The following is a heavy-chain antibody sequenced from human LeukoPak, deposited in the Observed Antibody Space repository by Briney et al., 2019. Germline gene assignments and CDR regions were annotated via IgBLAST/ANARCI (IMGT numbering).Heavy chain of an antibody. D-gene: IGHD3-3*01. CDR3: ARGPYYDFWSGHSLYGMDV. J-gene: IGHJ6*02. Sequence: ASVKVSCKASGYTFTSYYMHWVRQAPGQGLVWMGIINPSGGSTSYAQKFQGRVTMTRDTSTSTAYMELSSLRSEDTAVYYCARGPYYDFWSGHSLYGMDVWGQGTTVTVSS. CDR2: INPSGGST. V-gene: IGHV1-46*01. CDR1: GYTFTSYY.